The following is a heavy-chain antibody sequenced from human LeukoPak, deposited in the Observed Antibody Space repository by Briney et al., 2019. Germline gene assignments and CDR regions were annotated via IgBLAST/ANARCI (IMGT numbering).Heavy chain of an antibody. V-gene: IGHV4-31*03. J-gene: IGHJ4*02. Sequence: SETLSLTCTVSGGSISSGGYNWSWIRQHPGKGLECIGYIYYSGSTYYNPSLKSRVTISVDTSKNQFSLKLSSVTAADTAVYYCARGGPITGEDYWGQGTLVTVSS. CDR3: ARGGPITGEDY. D-gene: IGHD4-17*01. CDR1: GGSISSGGYN. CDR2: IYYSGST.